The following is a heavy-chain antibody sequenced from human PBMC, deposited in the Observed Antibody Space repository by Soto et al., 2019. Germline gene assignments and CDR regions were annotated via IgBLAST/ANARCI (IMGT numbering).Heavy chain of an antibody. Sequence: QVQLVQSGAEVKKPGASVKVSCKASGYTFTGYYMHWVRQAPGQGLEWMGWINPNSGGTNYAQKFQGWVTMTRDTSISPAYMELSRLRSDDTAVYYCARGGLRTIFGRSNWFDPWGQGTLVTVSS. CDR1: GYTFTGYY. CDR2: INPNSGGT. CDR3: ARGGLRTIFGRSNWFDP. J-gene: IGHJ5*02. D-gene: IGHD3-3*01. V-gene: IGHV1-2*04.